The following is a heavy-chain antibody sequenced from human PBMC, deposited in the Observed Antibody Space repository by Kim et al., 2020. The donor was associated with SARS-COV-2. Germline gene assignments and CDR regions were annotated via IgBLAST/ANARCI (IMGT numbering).Heavy chain of an antibody. V-gene: IGHV4-4*02. CDR3: ARDDGSSWYVKPRQSDY. D-gene: IGHD6-13*01. Sequence: SETLSLTCAVSGGSISSSNWWSWVRQPPGKGLEWIGEIYHSGSTNYNPSLKSRVTISVDKSKNQFSLKLSSVTAADTAVYYCARDDGSSWYVKPRQSDYWGQGTLVTVSS. J-gene: IGHJ4*02. CDR2: IYHSGST. CDR1: GGSISSSNW.